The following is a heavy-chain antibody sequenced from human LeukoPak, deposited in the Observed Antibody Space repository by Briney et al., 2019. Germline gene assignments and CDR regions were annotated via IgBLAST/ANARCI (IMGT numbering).Heavy chain of an antibody. CDR2: IKPDETEK. V-gene: IGHV3-7*01. CDR3: ARDFSGARFDY. D-gene: IGHD2-15*01. CDR1: GFTFTNYW. Sequence: GGSLRLSCAASGFTFTNYWMTWVRQAPGKRLEWLADIKPDETEKYYIDSVKGRFTISRDNAKNSLFLQMNSLRAEDTAVYYCARDFSGARFDYWGQGTLVTVSS. J-gene: IGHJ4*02.